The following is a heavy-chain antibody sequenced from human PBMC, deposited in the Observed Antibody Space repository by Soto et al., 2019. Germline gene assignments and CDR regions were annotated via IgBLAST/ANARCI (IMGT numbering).Heavy chain of an antibody. V-gene: IGHV3-21*01. J-gene: IGHJ3*02. CDR3: AREEGYCNGGPCYRGAFDI. CDR2: ISNGDNHI. Sequence: EVQLVECGGGLVKPGVSPRHSCEASEFPFGLYSLLWVRQAPGKGLEWIAFISNGDNHIFYADSVRGRFTISRDNAKNSVYLQMNSLRAEDTAVYYCAREEGYCNGGPCYRGAFDIWAQGTRVTVSS. D-gene: IGHD2-15*01. CDR1: EFPFGLYS.